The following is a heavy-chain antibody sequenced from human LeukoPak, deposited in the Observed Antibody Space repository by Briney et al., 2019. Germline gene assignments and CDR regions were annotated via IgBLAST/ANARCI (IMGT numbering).Heavy chain of an antibody. CDR2: MNPNSGNT. V-gene: IGHV1-8*01. J-gene: IGHJ4*02. Sequence: GASVKVSCKASGYTFTSYDINWVRQATGQGLEWMGWMNPNSGNTGYAQKFQGRVTMTRNTSISTAYMELSSLRSEDTAVYYCARVYLKRDYYDSSAYYSFDYWGQGTLVTVSS. CDR1: GYTFTSYD. CDR3: ARVYLKRDYYDSSAYYSFDY. D-gene: IGHD3-22*01.